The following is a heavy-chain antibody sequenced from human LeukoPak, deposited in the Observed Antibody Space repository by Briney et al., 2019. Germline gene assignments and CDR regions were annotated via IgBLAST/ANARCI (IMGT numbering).Heavy chain of an antibody. CDR3: ARRVGGTPDY. CDR2: IGGDGRGT. D-gene: IGHD1-26*01. J-gene: IGHJ4*02. Sequence: GGSLRLSCTASGCTFIYHAMTWVRQAPGKGLEWVSAIGGDGRGTDYADSVKGRFTISRDNSKNTMYLELNSLRADDTARHYFARRVGGTPDYWGPGTLVTVSS. V-gene: IGHV3-23*01. CDR1: GCTFIYHA.